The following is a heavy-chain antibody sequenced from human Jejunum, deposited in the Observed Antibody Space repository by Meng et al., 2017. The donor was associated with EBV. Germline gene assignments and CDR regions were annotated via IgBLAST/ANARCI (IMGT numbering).Heavy chain of an antibody. J-gene: IGHJ4*02. CDR1: GSSITGTNW. CDR3: ARGNAYNVPSFDY. V-gene: IGHV4-4*02. D-gene: IGHD5-24*01. CDR2: IWHGGNT. Sequence: GQLSESAPGPVPPSGTLSFTCAVSGSSITGTNWGSWVRQPPGKGLEWIAEIWHGGNTNYNPALNSRVTISVDKSNNQFSLKLASVNAADTAVYFCARGNAYNVPSFDYWGQGTLVTVSS.